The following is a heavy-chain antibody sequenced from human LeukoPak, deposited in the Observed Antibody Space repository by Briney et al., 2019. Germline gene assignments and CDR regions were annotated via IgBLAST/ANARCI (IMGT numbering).Heavy chain of an antibody. D-gene: IGHD2-2*02. CDR3: AKDDTIVVVPAAILTLDY. CDR1: GFTFSSYG. CDR2: IHYDGSNK. J-gene: IGHJ4*02. Sequence: PGGSLRLSCAASGFTFSSYGMHWVRQAPGKGLEWVTFIHYDGSNKYYADSVKGRFTISRDNSKNTLYLQMNSLRAEDTAVYYCAKDDTIVVVPAAILTLDYWGQGTLVTVSS. V-gene: IGHV3-30*02.